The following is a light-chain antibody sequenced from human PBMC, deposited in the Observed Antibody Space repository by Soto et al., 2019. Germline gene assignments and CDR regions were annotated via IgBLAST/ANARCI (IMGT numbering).Light chain of an antibody. J-gene: IGKJ1*01. Sequence: DIQMTQSPSTLSASVGDRVTITCRASQSISKWLSWYQQKPGTAPKLLIYDASSFQSWVPSRFSGSGSGTEFTLTISNLQPEEAATYYCQQYESLSLWTFGQGTKGDIK. CDR1: QSISKW. V-gene: IGKV1-5*01. CDR2: DAS. CDR3: QQYESLSLWT.